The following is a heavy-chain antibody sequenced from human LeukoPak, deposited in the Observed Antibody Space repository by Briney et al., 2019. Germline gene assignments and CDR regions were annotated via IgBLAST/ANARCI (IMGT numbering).Heavy chain of an antibody. D-gene: IGHD3-3*01. CDR2: IYHSGST. J-gene: IGHJ5*02. CDR3: ARDGSITIFGVVIMAWFDP. CDR1: GGSISSSNW. V-gene: IGHV4-4*02. Sequence: PSETLSLTCAVSGGSISSSNWWSWVRQPPGKGLEWIGEIYHSGSTNYNPSLKSRVTISVDKSKNQFSLKLSSVTAADTAVYYCARDGSITIFGVVIMAWFDPWGQGTLVTVSS.